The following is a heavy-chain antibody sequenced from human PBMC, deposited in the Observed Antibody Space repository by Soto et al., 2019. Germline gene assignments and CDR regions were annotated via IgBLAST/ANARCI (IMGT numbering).Heavy chain of an antibody. Sequence: ASVKVSCKVSGYTLTELSMHWVRQAPGKGLEWMGGFDPEDGETIYAQKFQGRVTMTEDTSTDTAYMELSSLRSEDTAVYYCATPQRIAAAGTFHLGYYYGMDVWGQGTTVTVSS. J-gene: IGHJ6*02. D-gene: IGHD6-13*01. CDR2: FDPEDGET. CDR3: ATPQRIAAAGTFHLGYYYGMDV. V-gene: IGHV1-24*01. CDR1: GYTLTELS.